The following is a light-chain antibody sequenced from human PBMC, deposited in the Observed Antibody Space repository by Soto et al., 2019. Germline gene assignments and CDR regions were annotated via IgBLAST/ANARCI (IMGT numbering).Light chain of an antibody. Sequence: QSALTQPASVSGSPGQSITISCTGTSSDVGSYNLVSWYQQHPGKAPKPMIYEGSKRPSGVSNRFSGSKSGNTASLTISGLQAEDEADYYCCSYAGSREVFGTGTKLTVL. J-gene: IGLJ1*01. CDR1: SSDVGSYNL. V-gene: IGLV2-23*01. CDR2: EGS. CDR3: CSYAGSREV.